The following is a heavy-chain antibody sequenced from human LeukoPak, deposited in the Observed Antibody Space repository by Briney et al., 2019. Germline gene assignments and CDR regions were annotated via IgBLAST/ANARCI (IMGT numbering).Heavy chain of an antibody. D-gene: IGHD6-13*01. V-gene: IGHV5-51*01. CDR2: IYPGDFDT. J-gene: IGHJ6*02. Sequence: LGESLKISCQGSGYSFTSYWIGWVRQMPGEGLEWMGIIYPGDFDTRYSPSFQGQVTISADKSISTAYLQWGSLKASDTAMYYCARLGSTYSSSWYYGMDVWGQGTTVTVSS. CDR1: GYSFTSYW. CDR3: ARLGSTYSSSWYYGMDV.